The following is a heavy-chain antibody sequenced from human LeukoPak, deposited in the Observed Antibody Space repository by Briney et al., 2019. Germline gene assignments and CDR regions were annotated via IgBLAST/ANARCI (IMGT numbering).Heavy chain of an antibody. V-gene: IGHV4-30-2*01. CDR2: IYHSGST. J-gene: IGHJ5*02. Sequence: SETLSLTCTVSGGSISSGGYYWRWIRQPPGKGLEWIGYIYHSGSTYYNPSLKSRVTISVDRSKNQFSLKLSSVTAADTAVYYCATQGCSSTSCYDNWFDPWGQGTLVTVSS. CDR1: GGSISSGGYY. D-gene: IGHD2-2*01. CDR3: ATQGCSSTSCYDNWFDP.